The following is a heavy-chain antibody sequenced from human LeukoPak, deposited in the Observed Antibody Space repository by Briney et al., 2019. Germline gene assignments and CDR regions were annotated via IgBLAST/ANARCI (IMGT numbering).Heavy chain of an antibody. V-gene: IGHV3-30*04. D-gene: IGHD6-19*01. J-gene: IGHJ3*02. CDR2: ISYDGSNK. Sequence: GRSLRLSCAASGFTFSSYAMHWVRQAPGKGLEWVAVISYDGSNKYYADSVKGRFTISRDNSKNTLYLQMNSLRAEDTAVYYCARDEQGSGWFGAFDIWGPGTMVTVSS. CDR3: ARDEQGSGWFGAFDI. CDR1: GFTFSSYA.